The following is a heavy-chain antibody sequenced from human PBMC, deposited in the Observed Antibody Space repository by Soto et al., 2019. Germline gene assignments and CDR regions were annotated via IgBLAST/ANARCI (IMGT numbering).Heavy chain of an antibody. D-gene: IGHD1-26*01. CDR3: AKGPGSGSYYYYYGMDV. CDR2: ISGSGGST. Sequence: GESLKISCAASGFTFSSYAMSWVRQAPGKGLEWVSAISGSGGSTYYADSVKGRFTISRDNSKNTLYLQMNSLRAEDTAVYYCAKGPGSGSYYYYYGMDVWGQGTTVTVSS. J-gene: IGHJ6*02. V-gene: IGHV3-23*01. CDR1: GFTFSSYA.